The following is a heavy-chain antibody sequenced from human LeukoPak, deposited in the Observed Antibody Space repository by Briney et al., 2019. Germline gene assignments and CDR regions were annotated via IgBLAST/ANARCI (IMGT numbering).Heavy chain of an antibody. V-gene: IGHV3-11*04. CDR2: ISSSGSTI. CDR1: GFTFSDYY. J-gene: IGHJ4*02. CDR3: AEAGTGYYDLSGHYSSYFEY. Sequence: PGGSLRLSCAASGFTFSDYYMSWIRRAPGKGLEWVSYISSSGSTIYYADSVKGRFTISRDNSKNTLYLQMNSLRAEDTAVYYCAEAGTGYYDLSGHYSSYFEYWGQGTLVTVSS. D-gene: IGHD3-22*01.